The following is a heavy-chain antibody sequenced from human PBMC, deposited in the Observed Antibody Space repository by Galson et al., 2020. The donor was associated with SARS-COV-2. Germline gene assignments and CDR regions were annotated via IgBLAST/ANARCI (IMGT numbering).Heavy chain of an antibody. J-gene: IGHJ4*02. CDR1: GFTFNNVE. Sequence: GESLKISCVASGFTFNNVEMNWVRQAPGKGLEWIAYISSRGGTRYYADPVKGRFTISRDNARNSLYLQMNRLRPEDTAVYFCVGGVWVHGAGKYYAPWEGLLDNWGQGTLVTVSS. CDR2: ISSRGGTR. D-gene: IGHD3-10*01. V-gene: IGHV3-48*03. CDR3: VGGVWVHGAGKYYAPWEGLLDN.